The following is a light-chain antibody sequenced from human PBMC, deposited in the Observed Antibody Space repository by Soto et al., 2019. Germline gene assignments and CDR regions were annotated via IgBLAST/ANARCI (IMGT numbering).Light chain of an antibody. CDR3: HKYGPSPLT. CDR1: QSVASSF. V-gene: IGKV3-20*01. Sequence: EIVLTQSPGTLSSSPGERATLSCRASQSVASSFIAWFQQKPGQPPRLLIYTASSRAPGIPDRFTASGSGTDFTLTISRLEPEDFAVYYCHKYGPSPLTFGGGTKVEI. CDR2: TAS. J-gene: IGKJ4*01.